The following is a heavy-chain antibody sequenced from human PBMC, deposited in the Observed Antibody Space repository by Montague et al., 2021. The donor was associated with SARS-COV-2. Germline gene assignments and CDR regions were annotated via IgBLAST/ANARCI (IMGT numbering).Heavy chain of an antibody. J-gene: IGHJ4*02. CDR1: GDSVSGNSAA. D-gene: IGHD1-26*01. Sequence: CAISGDSVSGNSAACNWIRQSPARHLEWLGRTYYRFKWYNDYAVSVKSRITINPDTSKNQISLQLNSVTPEDTAVYYCARTSASSDYWGQGTLVTVSS. V-gene: IGHV6-1*01. CDR3: ARTSASSDY. CDR2: TYYRFKWYN.